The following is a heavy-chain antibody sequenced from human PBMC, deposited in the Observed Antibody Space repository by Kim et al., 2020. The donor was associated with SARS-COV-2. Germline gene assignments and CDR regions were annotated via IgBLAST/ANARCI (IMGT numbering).Heavy chain of an antibody. V-gene: IGHV1-69*13. CDR3: ARDPMNYYGSVTYYYYGMDV. CDR1: GGTFSSYA. Sequence: SVKVSCKASGGTFSSYAISWVRQAPGQGLEWMGGIIPIFGTANYAQKFQGRVTITADESTSTAYMELSSLRSEDTAVYYCARDPMNYYGSVTYYYYGMDVWGQGTTVTVSS. D-gene: IGHD3-10*01. J-gene: IGHJ6*02. CDR2: IIPIFGTA.